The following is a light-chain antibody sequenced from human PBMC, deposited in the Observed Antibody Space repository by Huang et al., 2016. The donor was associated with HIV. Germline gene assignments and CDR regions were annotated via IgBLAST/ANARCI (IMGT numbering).Light chain of an antibody. Sequence: IQLTQSPSSLSASVGDRVTITCRASQGISSYLAWYQQKPGTAPKLLIYAASTLQSGGPSRFSGSGSGTDFALTISSLQPEDVATYYCQQLNSYPEGFTFGPGTKVDIK. V-gene: IGKV1-9*01. CDR2: AAS. J-gene: IGKJ3*01. CDR1: QGISSY. CDR3: QQLNSYPEGFT.